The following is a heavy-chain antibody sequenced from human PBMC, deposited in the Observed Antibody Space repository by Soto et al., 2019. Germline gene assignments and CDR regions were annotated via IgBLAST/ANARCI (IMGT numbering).Heavy chain of an antibody. D-gene: IGHD5-18*01. CDR2: IIPIFGTA. J-gene: IGHJ2*01. Sequence: QVQLVQSGAEVKKPGSSVKVSCKASGGTFSSYAISWVRQAPGQGLEWMGGIIPIFGTANYAQKFQGRVTITADESTSTAHMELSSLRSEDTAVYYCARVRYSYGFLNWYFDLWGRGTLVTVSS. V-gene: IGHV1-69*01. CDR1: GGTFSSYA. CDR3: ARVRYSYGFLNWYFDL.